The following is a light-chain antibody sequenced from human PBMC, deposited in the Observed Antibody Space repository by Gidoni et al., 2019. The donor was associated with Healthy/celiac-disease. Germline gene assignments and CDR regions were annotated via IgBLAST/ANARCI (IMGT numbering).Light chain of an antibody. CDR1: QSISSY. V-gene: IGKV1-39*01. CDR2: AAS. Sequence: DRVTITCRASQSISSYLNWYQQKPGKAPKLLIYAASSLQSGVPSRFSGSGSGTDFTLTISSLQPEDFATYYCQHSYSTPYTFGQGTKLEIK. CDR3: QHSYSTPYT. J-gene: IGKJ2*01.